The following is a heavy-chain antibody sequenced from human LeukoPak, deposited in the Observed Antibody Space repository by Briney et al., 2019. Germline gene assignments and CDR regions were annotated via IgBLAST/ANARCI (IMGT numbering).Heavy chain of an antibody. V-gene: IGHV3-9*01. CDR3: AKHERLVYFDY. CDR1: GFTFDDYA. CDR2: ISWNSGSI. Sequence: PGRSLRLSCAASGFTFDDYAMHWDRQAQGKGLEWVSGISWNSGSIACEDFVKGRFTISRDNDKNSLYLQMNSLRAEDAALYYCAKHERLVYFDYWGQGTLVTVSS. D-gene: IGHD6-13*01. J-gene: IGHJ4*02.